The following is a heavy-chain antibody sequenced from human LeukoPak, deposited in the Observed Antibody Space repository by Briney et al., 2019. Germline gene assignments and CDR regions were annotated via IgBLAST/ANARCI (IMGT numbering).Heavy chain of an antibody. D-gene: IGHD3-10*01. CDR1: GGSISSGGYY. CDR2: IYYSGST. CDR3: ARAGRITMVRGVPLDWFDP. Sequence: PSQTLSLTCTVSGGSISSGGYYWSWIRQHPGKGLEWIGYIYYSGSTYYNPSLKSRVTISVDTSKNQFSLKLSSVTAAGTAVYYCARAGRITMVRGVPLDWFDPWGQGTLVTVSS. J-gene: IGHJ5*02. V-gene: IGHV4-31*03.